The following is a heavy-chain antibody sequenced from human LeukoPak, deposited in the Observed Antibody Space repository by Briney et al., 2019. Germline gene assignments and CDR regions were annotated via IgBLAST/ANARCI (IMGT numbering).Heavy chain of an antibody. CDR3: ARSRYYDFWSGYSDFDY. CDR1: GYTFTSYG. D-gene: IGHD3-3*01. CDR2: ISAYNGNT. V-gene: IGHV1-18*01. Sequence: ASVKVSCKASGYTFTSYGISWVRQAPGQGLEWMGWISAYNGNTNYAQKLQGRVTMTTDTSTSTAYMELRSLRSGDTAVYYCARSRYYDFWSGYSDFDYWGQGTLVTVSS. J-gene: IGHJ4*02.